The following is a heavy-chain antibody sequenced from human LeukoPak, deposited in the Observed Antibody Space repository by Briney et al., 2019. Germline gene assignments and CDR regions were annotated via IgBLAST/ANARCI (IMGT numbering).Heavy chain of an antibody. CDR2: TDRDGKST. CDR1: GLTFSSHW. V-gene: IGHV3-74*01. D-gene: IGHD3-3*01. Sequence: GGSLRLSCAASGLTFSSHWMFWVRQAPGKGLVWVSQTDRDGKSTGYADSVKGRFTISRDNAKNTLYLQMNSLRAEDTAVYYCARGWSGWDRFDYWGQGTLVTVSS. CDR3: ARGWSGWDRFDY. J-gene: IGHJ4*02.